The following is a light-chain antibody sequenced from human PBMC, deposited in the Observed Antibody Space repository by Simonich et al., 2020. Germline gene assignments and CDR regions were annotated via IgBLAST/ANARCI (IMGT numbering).Light chain of an antibody. CDR2: DVS. Sequence: QSALTQPASVSGSPGQSITISCTGTSSDVGGYNYVSWYQQHPGKAPKLMIYDVSKRPSGVSHRFSGSKSSNTASLTISGLQAEDEADYYCSSYTSSSWVFGGGTKLTVL. CDR1: SSDVGGYNY. CDR3: SSYTSSSWV. V-gene: IGLV2-14*01. J-gene: IGLJ3*02.